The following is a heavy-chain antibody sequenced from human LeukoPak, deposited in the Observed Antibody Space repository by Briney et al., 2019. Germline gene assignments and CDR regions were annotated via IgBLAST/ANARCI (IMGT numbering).Heavy chain of an antibody. CDR2: IIPIFGTA. CDR1: GGTFSSYA. V-gene: IGHV1-69*01. D-gene: IGHD2-15*01. Sequence: SVKVSCKASGGTFSSYAISWVRLAPGQGLEWMGGIIPIFGTANYAQKFQGGVTITADESTSTAYMELSSLRSEDTAVYYCARSGYCSGGSCRNWFDPWSQGTLVTVSS. J-gene: IGHJ5*02. CDR3: ARSGYCSGGSCRNWFDP.